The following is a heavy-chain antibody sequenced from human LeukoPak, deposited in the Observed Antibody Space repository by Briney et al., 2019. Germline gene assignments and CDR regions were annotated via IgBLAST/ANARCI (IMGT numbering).Heavy chain of an antibody. CDR2: IYYSGST. Sequence: SQTLSLTCTVSGGSISSGDYYWSWIRQPPGKGLEWIGYIYYSGSTYYNPSLKSRVTISVDTSKNQFSLKLSSVTAADTAVYYCARGGDSSSWYESVYYYYYMDVWGKGTTVTVSS. D-gene: IGHD6-13*01. CDR3: ARGGDSSSWYESVYYYYYMDV. J-gene: IGHJ6*03. V-gene: IGHV4-30-4*01. CDR1: GGSISSGDYY.